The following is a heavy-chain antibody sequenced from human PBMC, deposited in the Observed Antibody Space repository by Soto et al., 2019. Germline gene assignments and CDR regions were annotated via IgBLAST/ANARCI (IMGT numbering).Heavy chain of an antibody. V-gene: IGHV3-49*03. Sequence: PGGSLRLSCTVSGFIIGDSAINWFRQAPGKGLEWVGFIRSNPYGGTTEYAASVKDRFVISRDDSKSSAYLQMNSLKSEDTAVYYCARDQHYYDSGIVDQWGQGSLVT. CDR2: IRSNPYGGTT. CDR1: GFIIGDSA. J-gene: IGHJ4*02. CDR3: ARDQHYYDSGIVDQ. D-gene: IGHD3-10*01.